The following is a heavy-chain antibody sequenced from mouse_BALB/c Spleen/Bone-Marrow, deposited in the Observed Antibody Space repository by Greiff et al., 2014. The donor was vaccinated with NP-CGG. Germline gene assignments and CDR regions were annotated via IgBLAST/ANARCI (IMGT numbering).Heavy chain of an antibody. CDR3: ARELSRAMDY. D-gene: IGHD2-12*01. CDR1: GYAFTNYN. V-gene: IGHV1S135*01. Sequence: EVQLQQSGPELVKPGASVKVSCKASGYAFTNYNMFWVKQSHGKSLEWIGYIDPYSGGTNYNQKFKGKATLTVDKSSSPAYMHLNSLTSEDSAVYYCARELSRAMDYWGQGNSVTVSS. CDR2: IDPYSGGT. J-gene: IGHJ4*01.